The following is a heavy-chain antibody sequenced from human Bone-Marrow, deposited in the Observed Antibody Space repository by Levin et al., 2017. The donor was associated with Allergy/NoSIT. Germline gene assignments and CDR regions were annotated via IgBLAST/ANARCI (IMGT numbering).Heavy chain of an antibody. CDR1: GFTFSLYE. V-gene: IGHV3-48*03. D-gene: IGHD5-12*01. CDR2: ISSDTYSG. Sequence: GGSLRLSCVASGFTFSLYEISWVRQAPGKGLEWLSHISSDTYSGYYADSVTARFSISRDNAKDSAYLQMDRLRAEDTAVYYCARARGWISPTNYHYYLDVWGHGTTVIVSS. CDR3: ARARGWISPTNYHYYLDV. J-gene: IGHJ6*03.